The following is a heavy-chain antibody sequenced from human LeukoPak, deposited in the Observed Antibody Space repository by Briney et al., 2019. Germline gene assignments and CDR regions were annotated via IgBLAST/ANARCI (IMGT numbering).Heavy chain of an antibody. V-gene: IGHV4-30-2*01. CDR1: GGSVSGSSYS. CDR2: IYHSGST. Sequence: KPSETLSLICTVSGGSVSGSSYSCGWIRQPPGKGLEWIGYIYHSGSTYYNPSLKSRVTISVDRSKNQFSLELSSVTAADTAVYYCARGPYYYDSSVYLGYFDYWGQGTLVTVSS. D-gene: IGHD3-22*01. CDR3: ARGPYYYDSSVYLGYFDY. J-gene: IGHJ4*02.